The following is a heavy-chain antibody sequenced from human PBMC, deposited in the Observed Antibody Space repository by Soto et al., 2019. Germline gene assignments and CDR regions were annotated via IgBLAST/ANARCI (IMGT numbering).Heavy chain of an antibody. V-gene: IGHV1-2*02. CDR1: GYTFTGYY. D-gene: IGHD3-10*01. CDR2: INPNSGGT. Sequence: GASVKVSCKASGYTFTGYYMDWVRQAPGQGLEWMGWINPNSGGTNYAQKFQGRVTMTRDTSISTAYMELSRLRSDDTAVYYCARDLKGYGSAFDIWGQGTMVTVSS. CDR3: ARDLKGYGSAFDI. J-gene: IGHJ3*02.